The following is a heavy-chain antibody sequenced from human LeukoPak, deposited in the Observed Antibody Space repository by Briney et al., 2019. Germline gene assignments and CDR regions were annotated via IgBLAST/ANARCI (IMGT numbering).Heavy chain of an antibody. D-gene: IGHD6-13*01. J-gene: IGHJ4*02. V-gene: IGHV1-69*13. CDR2: IIPIFGTA. Sequence: ASVKVSCKASGYTFTSYGISWVRQAPGQGLEWMGGIIPIFGTANYAQKFQGRVTITADESTSTAYMELSSLRSEDTAVYYCARGAKRQLVRYYLDYWGQGTLVTVSS. CDR3: ARGAKRQLVRYYLDY. CDR1: GYTFTSYG.